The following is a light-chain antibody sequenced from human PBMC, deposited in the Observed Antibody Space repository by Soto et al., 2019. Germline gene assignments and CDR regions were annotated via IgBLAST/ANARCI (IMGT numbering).Light chain of an antibody. Sequence: VRLTQSPSSLSASVGDRVTITCRARQNINSYLNWYQQKPGKAPKLLIYAASSLQSGVPSRFSGSGSGTDFTLTVSSLQPEDFATYYCHQSYDIPTFGQGTRLEIK. J-gene: IGKJ5*01. CDR1: QNINSY. V-gene: IGKV1-39*01. CDR3: HQSYDIPT. CDR2: AAS.